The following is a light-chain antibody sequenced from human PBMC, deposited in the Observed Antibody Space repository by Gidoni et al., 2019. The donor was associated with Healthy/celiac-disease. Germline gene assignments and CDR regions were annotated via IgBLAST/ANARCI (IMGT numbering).Light chain of an antibody. Sequence: EIVLTQSPGTLSLSRGERATLSCRASQSVSSSYLAWYQQKPGQAPRLLNYGASSRATGIPDRFSGSGSGTDFTLTISRLEPEDFAVYYCQQYGSSPPWTFGQGTKVEIK. CDR1: QSVSSSY. CDR3: QQYGSSPPWT. V-gene: IGKV3-20*01. CDR2: GAS. J-gene: IGKJ1*01.